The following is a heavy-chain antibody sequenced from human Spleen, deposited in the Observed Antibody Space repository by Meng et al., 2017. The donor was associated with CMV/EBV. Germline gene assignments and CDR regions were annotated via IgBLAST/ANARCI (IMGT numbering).Heavy chain of an antibody. CDR3: VIDYYSYLMDV. V-gene: IGHV3-21*06. Sequence: GGSLRLSCTAAEFTFSRFTINWVRQAPGKGLEWVSSISSTSTYVYYADSVKGRFTISRDNAKNSLFLHMNSLRADDTAVYYCVIDYYSYLMDVWGQGTTVTVSS. D-gene: IGHD2/OR15-2a*01. CDR1: EFTFSRFT. J-gene: IGHJ6*02. CDR2: ISSTSTYV.